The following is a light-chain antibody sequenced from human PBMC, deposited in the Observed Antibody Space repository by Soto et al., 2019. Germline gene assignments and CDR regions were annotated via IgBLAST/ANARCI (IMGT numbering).Light chain of an antibody. J-gene: IGKJ5*01. V-gene: IGKV3D-15*01. CDR2: GAS. CDR3: QQYNNWPPRIT. CDR1: QSVSSN. Sequence: EIVMTQSPATLSVSPEERATLSCRASQSVSSNLAWYQQKPCQAPRLLIYGASIRATGIPARFSGSGSGTEFTLTISSLQSEDFAVYYCQQYNNWPPRITFGQGTRLEIK.